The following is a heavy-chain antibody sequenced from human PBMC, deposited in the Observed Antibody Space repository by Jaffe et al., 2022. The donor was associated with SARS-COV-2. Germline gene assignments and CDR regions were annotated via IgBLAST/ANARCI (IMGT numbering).Heavy chain of an antibody. J-gene: IGHJ4*02. V-gene: IGHV4-39*01. CDR3: AGFEEYCSSSTCSLTDY. CDR1: GDSISISGYY. D-gene: IGHD2-2*01. Sequence: QLQVQESGPGLVKPSETLSLTCSVSGDSISISGYYWGWIRQPPGKGPEWIGRMSYSGSTYYNPSLKSRVTISVDTSKNLFSLKLNSVTAADTAVYYCAGFEEYCSSSTCSLTDYWGQGTLVTVSS. CDR2: MSYSGST.